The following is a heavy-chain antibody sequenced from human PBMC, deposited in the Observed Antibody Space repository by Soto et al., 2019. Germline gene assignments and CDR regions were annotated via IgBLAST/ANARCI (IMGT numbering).Heavy chain of an antibody. CDR1: GFTVSSYA. CDR3: AKDIVTYYSGSGSYYDS. D-gene: IGHD3-10*01. V-gene: IGHV3-23*01. CDR2: ISGNGGST. J-gene: IGHJ4*02. Sequence: GSLRLSCAASGFTVSSYAMTWVRQAPEKGLEWVAGISGNGGSTYYADSVKGRFTISRDNSKNTLYLQMNSLRAEDTALYYCAKDIVTYYSGSGSYYDSWGQGTLVTVSS.